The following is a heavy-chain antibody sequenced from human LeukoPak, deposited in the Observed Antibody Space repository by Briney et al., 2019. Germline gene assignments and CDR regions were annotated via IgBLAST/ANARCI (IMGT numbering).Heavy chain of an antibody. D-gene: IGHD3-9*01. V-gene: IGHV3-74*01. J-gene: IGHJ4*02. CDR1: GFTFSSYW. Sequence: GGSLRLSCAASGFTFSSYWMHWVRQAPGKGLVWVSRINSDGSSTSYADSVKGRFTISRDNAKNTLYLQMNSLRAEDTAVHYCAREAGTYYDILTGYYRPYYFDYWGQGTLVTVSS. CDR2: INSDGSST. CDR3: AREAGTYYDILTGYYRPYYFDY.